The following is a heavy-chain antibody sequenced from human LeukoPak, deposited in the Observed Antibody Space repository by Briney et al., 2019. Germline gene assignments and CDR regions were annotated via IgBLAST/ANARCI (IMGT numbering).Heavy chain of an antibody. V-gene: IGHV4-39*01. D-gene: IGHD3-10*01. CDR3: ARNRYYYGSRNYGVPNWFDP. CDR2: IYYSGST. CDR1: GVSISSNIYY. Sequence: SETLSLTCTVPGVSISSNIYYWGWIRQPPGKGLEWVGIIYYSGSTYYKPSLKSRVTISVHTSKNQFSLRLSSVTAADTVVYYCARNRYYYGSRNYGVPNWFDPWGQGTLVTVSS. J-gene: IGHJ5*02.